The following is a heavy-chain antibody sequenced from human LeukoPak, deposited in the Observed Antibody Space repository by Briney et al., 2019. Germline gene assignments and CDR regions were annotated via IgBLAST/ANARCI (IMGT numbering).Heavy chain of an antibody. D-gene: IGHD6-13*01. J-gene: IGHJ4*02. V-gene: IGHV4-4*07. CDR3: ARSLHSSWYLFDY. Sequence: SETLSLTCTVSGGSIISYYWSWIRQPAGKGLEWIGRIYTSGSTNYNPSLKSRVTISVDTSKNQFSLKLSSVTAADTAVYYCARSLHSSWYLFDYWGQGTLVTVSS. CDR2: IYTSGST. CDR1: GGSIISYY.